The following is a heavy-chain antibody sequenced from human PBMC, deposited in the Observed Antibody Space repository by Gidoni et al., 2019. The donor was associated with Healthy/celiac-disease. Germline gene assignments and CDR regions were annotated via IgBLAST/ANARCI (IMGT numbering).Heavy chain of an antibody. CDR1: GCTFRSYG. J-gene: IGHJ4*02. CDR3: AREGKRSPFSFDD. Sequence: QMQLVESGGAVDPHGWCPRLSYAVTGCTFRSYGMHWVRQAPGKWLEWLAVIWYDGSNKYYADSVKGRFTISRDNSKNTLYLHMNILRAEDTAVYYCAREGKRSPFSFDDWGQGTLVTVSS. CDR2: IWYDGSNK. V-gene: IGHV3-33*01.